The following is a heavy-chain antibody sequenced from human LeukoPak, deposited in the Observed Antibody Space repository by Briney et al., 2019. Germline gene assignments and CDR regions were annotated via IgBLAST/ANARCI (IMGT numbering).Heavy chain of an antibody. J-gene: IGHJ4*02. V-gene: IGHV1-46*01. Sequence: ASVKVSCKASGYTFTSYYMHWVRPAPGQGLEWMGIINPSGGSTSYAQKFQGRVTMTRDTSTSTVYMELSSLRSEDTAVYYCERQWSSGWYYFDYWGQGTLVTVSS. CDR2: INPSGGST. D-gene: IGHD6-19*01. CDR3: ERQWSSGWYYFDY. CDR1: GYTFTSYY.